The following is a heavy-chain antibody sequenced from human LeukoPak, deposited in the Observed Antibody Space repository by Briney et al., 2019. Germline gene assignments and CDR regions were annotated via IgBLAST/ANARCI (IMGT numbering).Heavy chain of an antibody. CDR1: GFTFSTYG. D-gene: IGHD3-10*01. J-gene: IGHJ4*02. V-gene: IGHV3-33*01. CDR2: IWPDGSIK. CDR3: ARASGSYDY. Sequence: GGSLRLSCATSGFTFSTYGIHWVRQAPGKGLEWVAVIWPDGSIKYYADSVKGRFTISRDNSKNTLYLQMNSLRAEDTGVYYCARASGSYDYWGQGTLVTVSS.